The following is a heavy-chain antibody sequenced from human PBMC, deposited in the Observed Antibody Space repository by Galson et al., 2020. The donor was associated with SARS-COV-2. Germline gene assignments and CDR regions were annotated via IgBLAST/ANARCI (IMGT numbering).Heavy chain of an antibody. Sequence: GGSLRLSCAASGFTFSSYWMHWVRQAPGKGLVWVSRINSDVSSTSYADSVKGRFTISRDNAKNTLYLQMNSLRAEDTAVYYCARDYYDSSGTDVWGQGTTVTVSS. CDR3: ARDYYDSSGTDV. CDR2: INSDVSST. V-gene: IGHV3-74*01. J-gene: IGHJ6*02. CDR1: GFTFSSYW. D-gene: IGHD3-22*01.